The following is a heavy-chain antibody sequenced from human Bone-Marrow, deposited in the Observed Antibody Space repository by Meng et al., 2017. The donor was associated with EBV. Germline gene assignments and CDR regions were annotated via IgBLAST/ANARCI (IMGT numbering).Heavy chain of an antibody. J-gene: IGHJ4*02. CDR1: GGSISSYY. D-gene: IGHD2-21*02. CDR3: ARVNCGGDCYSFDY. Sequence: QVHLQESGPGLVKPSETLSLTCPVSGGSISSYYWSWIRQPPGKELEWIGYIYYSGSTNYNPSLKSRVTISVDTSKNQFSLKLSSVTAADTAVYYCARVNCGGDCYSFDYWGQGTLVTVSS. CDR2: IYYSGST. V-gene: IGHV4-59*01.